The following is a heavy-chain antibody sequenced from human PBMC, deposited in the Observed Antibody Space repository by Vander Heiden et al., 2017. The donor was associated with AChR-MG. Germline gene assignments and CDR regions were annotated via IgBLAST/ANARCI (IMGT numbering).Heavy chain of an antibody. CDR1: GFTFSSYA. D-gene: IGHD2-15*01. V-gene: IGHV3-30-3*01. CDR2: ISYDGSNK. CDR3: ARGGAIVVVVAAPFDY. J-gene: IGHJ4*02. Sequence: QVQLVESGGGVVQPGRSLRLSCAASGFTFSSYAMPWVRQAPGKGREWVAVISYDGSNKYDADAVKGRFTISRDNSKNTLYLQMNSLRAEDTAVYYCARGGAIVVVVAAPFDYWGQGTLVTVSS.